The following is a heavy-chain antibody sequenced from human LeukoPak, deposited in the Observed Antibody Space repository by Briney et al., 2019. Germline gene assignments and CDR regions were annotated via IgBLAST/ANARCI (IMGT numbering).Heavy chain of an antibody. D-gene: IGHD3-16*01. CDR2: ISDRGGST. V-gene: IGHV3-23*01. Sequence: GGSLRLSCVVSGITLSNYGMSWVRQAPGKGLEWVAGISDRGGSTNYADSVKGRFTISRDNSKSTLYLQMNSLRVEDTAEYFCGRDPNGDYVGAFEFWGQGTKVAVSS. J-gene: IGHJ3*01. CDR3: GRDPNGDYVGAFEF. CDR1: GITLSNYG.